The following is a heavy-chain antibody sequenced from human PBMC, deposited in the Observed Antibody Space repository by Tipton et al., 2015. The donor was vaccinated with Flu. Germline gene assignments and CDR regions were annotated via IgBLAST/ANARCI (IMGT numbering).Heavy chain of an antibody. CDR1: GFTFDTYA. Sequence: SLRLSCAASGFTFDTYAMHWVRQSLGKGLEWVSGISWNSDVDYADSVKGRFTISRDSSKNTLYLQMTGLRAEDTAVYYCASLSGGPTYDHIWGSYIDSWGQGTLVSVSS. CDR3: ASLSGGPTYDHIWGSYIDS. CDR2: ISWNSDV. D-gene: IGHD3-16*01. V-gene: IGHV3-9*01. J-gene: IGHJ4*02.